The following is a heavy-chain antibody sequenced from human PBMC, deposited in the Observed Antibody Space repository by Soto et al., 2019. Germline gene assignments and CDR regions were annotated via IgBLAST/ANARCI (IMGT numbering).Heavy chain of an antibody. Sequence: QVQLVQSGAEVKKPGASVKVSCKASGYTFTSYDINWVRQATGQGLEWMGWMNPNSGNTGYAQKFRGRVTMTRNPSISTAYMELSSLRSEDTAVYYCARERTGTTSMDVWGQGTTVTVSS. V-gene: IGHV1-8*01. CDR3: ARERTGTTSMDV. CDR2: MNPNSGNT. CDR1: GYTFTSYD. D-gene: IGHD1-1*01. J-gene: IGHJ6*02.